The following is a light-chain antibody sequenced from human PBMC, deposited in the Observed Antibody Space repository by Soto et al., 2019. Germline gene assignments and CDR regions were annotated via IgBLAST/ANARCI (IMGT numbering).Light chain of an antibody. Sequence: DIQMTQSPSSLSASVGDRISITCRASQSVSSYLNWYQQKPGKDPRXLIYAASHLQTGVPSRFRGTGSATHFTLTISSLQPEDFATYYCQQSYRAVTFGQGTRLEIK. CDR1: QSVSSY. CDR2: AAS. CDR3: QQSYRAVT. J-gene: IGKJ5*01. V-gene: IGKV1-39*01.